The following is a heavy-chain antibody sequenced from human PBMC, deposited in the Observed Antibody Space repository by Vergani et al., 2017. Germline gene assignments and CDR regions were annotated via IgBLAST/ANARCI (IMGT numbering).Heavy chain of an antibody. D-gene: IGHD6-13*01. CDR2: IYTSGST. CDR1: GGSISSGSYY. J-gene: IGHJ3*02. V-gene: IGHV4-61*02. Sequence: QVQLQESGPGLVKPSQTLSLTCTVSGGSISSGSYYWSWIRQPAGKGLEWIGRIYTSGSTNYNPSLKSRVTISVDTSKNQFSLKLSSVTAADTAVYYCASLSYSSSWVGAFDIWGQGTMVTVSS. CDR3: ASLSYSSSWVGAFDI.